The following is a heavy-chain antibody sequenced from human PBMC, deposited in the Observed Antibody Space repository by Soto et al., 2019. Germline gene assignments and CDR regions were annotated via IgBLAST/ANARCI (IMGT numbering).Heavy chain of an antibody. CDR2: INSDGSTT. CDR1: GFTFSSYW. V-gene: IGHV3-74*01. D-gene: IGHD6-13*01. CDR3: ARVVTIAGNDY. Sequence: GGALRLSCAASGFTFSSYWMHWVRQAPGKGLVWVSRINSDGSTTTYADSVKGRFTISRDNAKNTLYLQMNSLRAEDTAVYYCARVVTIAGNDYWGQGTLVTVSS. J-gene: IGHJ4*02.